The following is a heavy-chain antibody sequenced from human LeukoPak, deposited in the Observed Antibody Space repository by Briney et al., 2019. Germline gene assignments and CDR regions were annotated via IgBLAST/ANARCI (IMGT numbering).Heavy chain of an antibody. D-gene: IGHD4-17*01. CDR3: TASTPTVGHYDY. CDR2: IKSKTDGGTT. Sequence: SGGSLRLSCAASGFTFSNAWMSWVRQAPGKGLEWVGRIKSKTDGGTTDYAAPVKGRFTISRDDSKNTLYLQMNSLKTEDTAVYYCTASTPTVGHYDYWGQGTLVTVSS. V-gene: IGHV3-15*01. J-gene: IGHJ4*02. CDR1: GFTFSNAW.